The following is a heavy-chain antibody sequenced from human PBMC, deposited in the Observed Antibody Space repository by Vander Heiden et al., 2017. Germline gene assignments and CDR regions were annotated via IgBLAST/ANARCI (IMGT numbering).Heavy chain of an antibody. Sequence: QVQPVESGGGVVQPGRSLTLSRAVSGFTFSSHAMHWVRQAPGKGLEWVAVISYDGSNKYYADSVKGRFTISRDNSKNTLYLQMNSLRAEDRAVYYCARSRTDYYDSSGYYCPYWGQGTLVTVSS. D-gene: IGHD3-22*01. V-gene: IGHV3-30-3*01. CDR3: ARSRTDYYDSSGYYCPY. CDR2: ISYDGSNK. CDR1: GFTFSSHA. J-gene: IGHJ4*02.